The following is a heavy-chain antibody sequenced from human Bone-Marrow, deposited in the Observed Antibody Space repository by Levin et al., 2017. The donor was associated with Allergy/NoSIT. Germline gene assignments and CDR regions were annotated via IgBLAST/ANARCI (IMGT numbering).Heavy chain of an antibody. CDR1: GFTVSDFW. CDR3: AKDTMDV. CDR2: KKKDGSEK. Sequence: LAGGSLRLSCAASGFTVSDFWMSWVRQAPGKGLEWVATKKKDGSEKFYVDSVKGRFTISTDNAKNSLYLHMNGLRAEDTAVYYCAKDTMDVWGQGTTVTVS. J-gene: IGHJ6*02. V-gene: IGHV3-7*01.